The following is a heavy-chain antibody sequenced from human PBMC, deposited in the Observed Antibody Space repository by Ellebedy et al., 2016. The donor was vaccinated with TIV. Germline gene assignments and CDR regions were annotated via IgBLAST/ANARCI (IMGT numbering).Heavy chain of an antibody. V-gene: IGHV3-21*04. CDR1: GFIFNHYS. D-gene: IGHD3-10*01. CDR2: ISSTGVYI. J-gene: IGHJ4*02. Sequence: PGGSLRLSCAASGFIFNHYSMNWARQAPGKGLEWISSISSTGVYIYYADSVKDRFTISRDSSKNTLYLQMNSLRVEDTAVYYCARDSGRRRSWDNDYWGQGTLVTVSS. CDR3: ARDSGRRRSWDNDY.